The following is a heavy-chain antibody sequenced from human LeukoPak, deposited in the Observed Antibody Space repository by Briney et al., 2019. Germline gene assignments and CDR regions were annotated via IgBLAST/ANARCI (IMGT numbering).Heavy chain of an antibody. J-gene: IGHJ6*02. Sequence: ASVKVSCKVSGYTLTELSMHWVRQAPGKGLEWMGGFDPEDGETIYAQKFQGRVTMTGDTSTDTAYMELSSLRSEDTAVYYCATALPYYYYGMDVWGQGTTVTVSS. CDR3: ATALPYYYYGMDV. CDR1: GYTLTELS. CDR2: FDPEDGET. V-gene: IGHV1-24*01.